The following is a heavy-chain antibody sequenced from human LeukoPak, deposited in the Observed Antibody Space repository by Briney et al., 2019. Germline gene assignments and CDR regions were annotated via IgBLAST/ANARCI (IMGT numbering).Heavy chain of an antibody. D-gene: IGHD5-18*01. CDR2: IYYSGST. V-gene: IGHV4-31*03. J-gene: IGHJ6*02. Sequence: SQTLSLTCTVSGGSISSGGYYWSWIRRHPGKGLEWIGYIYYSGSTYYNPSLKSRVTISVVTSKHQYSLKLSSVTAADTAVYYCARDRSVTQLTYYGMDVWGQRTTVSVSS. CDR3: ARDRSVTQLTYYGMDV. CDR1: GGSISSGGYY.